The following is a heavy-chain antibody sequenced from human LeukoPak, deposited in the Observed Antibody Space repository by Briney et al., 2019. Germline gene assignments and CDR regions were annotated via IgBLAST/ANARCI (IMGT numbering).Heavy chain of an antibody. D-gene: IGHD3-16*01. Sequence: PGGSLRLSCAASGFTFTSYAMSRVRQAPSKGLEWVALLSYDGSSAYYADSVKGRITISRDDSKNTLYLQMNSLRAENTAVYYCARDWGADYWGQGTLVTVSS. CDR3: ARDWGADY. CDR1: GFTFTSYA. CDR2: LSYDGSSA. V-gene: IGHV3-30-3*01. J-gene: IGHJ4*02.